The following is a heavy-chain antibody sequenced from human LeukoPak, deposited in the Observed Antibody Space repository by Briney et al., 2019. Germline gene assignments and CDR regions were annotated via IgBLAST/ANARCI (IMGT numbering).Heavy chain of an antibody. J-gene: IGHJ5*02. Sequence: GGSLRLSCAASGFTFSSYSMNWVRQAPGKGLEWVSSISSSSSYIYYADSVKGRFTISRDNDKNSLYLQMNSLRAEDTAVYYCERATAGIAAFNWFDPWGQGTLVTVSS. CDR3: ERATAGIAAFNWFDP. V-gene: IGHV3-21*01. CDR1: GFTFSSYS. D-gene: IGHD6-13*01. CDR2: ISSSSSYI.